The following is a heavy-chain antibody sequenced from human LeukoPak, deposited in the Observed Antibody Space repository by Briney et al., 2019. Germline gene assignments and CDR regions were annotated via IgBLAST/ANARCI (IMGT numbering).Heavy chain of an antibody. CDR3: ATLDRRKDYSAFDS. D-gene: IGHD4-11*01. Sequence: PGASLKISREGPRFIFTHSWIGWVRQLPGKGLEWMGIIYPGDSDTKYSPSFRGQVTISADMSITTAYLQWSSLKASDTAMSYCATLDRRKDYSAFDSWGQGTLVTVSS. J-gene: IGHJ4*02. V-gene: IGHV5-51*01. CDR1: RFIFTHSW. CDR2: IYPGDSDT.